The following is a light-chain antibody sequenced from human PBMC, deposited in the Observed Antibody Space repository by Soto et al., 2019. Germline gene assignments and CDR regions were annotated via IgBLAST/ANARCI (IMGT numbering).Light chain of an antibody. V-gene: IGKV1-12*01. CDR1: QGVGSW. Sequence: DIQMTQSPSSVSAPVGDRVTITCRASQGVGSWLAWYQQKPGKAPKLLIFAASSLQSGVPSRFSGSGSRTDFTLTISSLQPEDVASYYCQQANSFPWTFGQGTEVEIK. J-gene: IGKJ1*01. CDR2: AAS. CDR3: QQANSFPWT.